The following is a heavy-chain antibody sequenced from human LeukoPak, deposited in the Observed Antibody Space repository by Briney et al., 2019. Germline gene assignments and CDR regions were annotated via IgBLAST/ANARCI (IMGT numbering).Heavy chain of an antibody. CDR1: GFSFTTYW. CDR3: ARGPLHYVWGSYRSMLEY. V-gene: IGHV3-7*01. CDR2: INQDGSEK. D-gene: IGHD3-16*02. Sequence: PGGSLRLSCAASGFSFTTYWMSWVRQAQGKGLEWVANINQDGSEKYYVDSVKGRFTISRDNGKNSLYLQMNSLRVEDTAVYYCARGPLHYVWGSYRSMLEYWGQGTLVTVSS. J-gene: IGHJ4*02.